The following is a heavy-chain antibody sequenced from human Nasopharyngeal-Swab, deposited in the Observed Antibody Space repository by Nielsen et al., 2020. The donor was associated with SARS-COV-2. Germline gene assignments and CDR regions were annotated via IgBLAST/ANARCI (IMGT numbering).Heavy chain of an antibody. Sequence: SETLSLTCAVYGGSFSGYYWSWIRQPPAKGLEWIGEINHSGSTNYNPSLKSRVTISVDTSKNQLSLKLSSVTAADTAVYYCARGRGSGSYYYYYYGMDVWGQGTTVTVSS. J-gene: IGHJ6*02. V-gene: IGHV4-34*01. D-gene: IGHD3-10*01. CDR2: INHSGST. CDR1: GGSFSGYY. CDR3: ARGRGSGSYYYYYYGMDV.